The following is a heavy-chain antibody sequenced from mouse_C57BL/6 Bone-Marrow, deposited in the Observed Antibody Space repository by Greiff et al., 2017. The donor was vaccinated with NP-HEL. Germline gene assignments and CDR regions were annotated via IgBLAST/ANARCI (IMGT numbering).Heavy chain of an antibody. CDR2: IHPNSGST. CDR1: GYTFTSYW. J-gene: IGHJ3*01. D-gene: IGHD2-1*01. Sequence: QVQLQQPGAELVKPGASVKLSCKASGYTFTSYWMHWVKQRPGQGLEWIGMIHPNSGSTNYNEKFKSKATLTVDKSSSTAYMQLSSLTSEDSAVYYCARKIYYGNYSFAYWGQGTLVTVSA. V-gene: IGHV1-64*01. CDR3: ARKIYYGNYSFAY.